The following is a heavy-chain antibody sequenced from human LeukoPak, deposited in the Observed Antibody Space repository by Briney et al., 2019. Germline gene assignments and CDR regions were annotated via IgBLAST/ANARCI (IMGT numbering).Heavy chain of an antibody. D-gene: IGHD3-10*01. CDR3: ARGSGQFDD. Sequence: GGSLRLSCAASGFTFSSYGMHWVRQAPGKGLEWVSYITSSGNTRYYADSVKGRFTISRDNAKNSLYLEMNSLSAEDTAVYYCARGSGQFDDWGQGTLVTVSS. J-gene: IGHJ4*02. CDR1: GFTFSSYG. CDR2: ITSSGNTR. V-gene: IGHV3-48*04.